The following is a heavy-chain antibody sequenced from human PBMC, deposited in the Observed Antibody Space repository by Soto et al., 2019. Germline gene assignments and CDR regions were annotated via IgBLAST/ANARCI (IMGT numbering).Heavy chain of an antibody. J-gene: IGHJ3*02. Sequence: QVQLEQSGAEVKKPGSSVKISCKASGGTLSDHGVSWLRQAPGQGLEWVGGTIPVFNTAKYAPKFQGIVTIAADKSTTIAYMELGSLRSDDTAFYHCAPGVYGSGNYYAGPSAFDIWGQGTRVIVSS. CDR2: TIPVFNTA. CDR1: GGTLSDHG. D-gene: IGHD3-10*01. CDR3: APGVYGSGNYYAGPSAFDI. V-gene: IGHV1-69*06.